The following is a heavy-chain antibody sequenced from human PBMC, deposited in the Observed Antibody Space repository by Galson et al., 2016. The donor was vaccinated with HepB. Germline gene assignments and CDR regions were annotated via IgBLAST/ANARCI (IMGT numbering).Heavy chain of an antibody. J-gene: IGHJ3*02. CDR2: ISHDGGDK. V-gene: IGHV3-30-3*01. CDR1: GFIFNSYW. Sequence: SLRLSCAASGFIFNSYWMSWVRQAPGKGLEWLTVISHDGGDKYYGDSVKGRFTISRDNSKSTLYLQMNSLRTEDTAVYYCARSRRDFWSGRDAFDIWGQGTMVSVSS. CDR3: ARSRRDFWSGRDAFDI. D-gene: IGHD3-3*01.